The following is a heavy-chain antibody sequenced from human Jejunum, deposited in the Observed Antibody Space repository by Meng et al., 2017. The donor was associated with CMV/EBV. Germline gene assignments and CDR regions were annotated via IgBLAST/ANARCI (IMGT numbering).Heavy chain of an antibody. CDR3: ARDLYKYGTMSLSAMDV. V-gene: IGHV3-21*01. CDR1: FSSSS. D-gene: IGHD5-18*01. J-gene: IGHJ6*02. Sequence: FSSSSMSWVRQAPGKGLEWVASISGSSSYIYYAVSVRGRFTISRDAAKNSLYLQMNSLSAEDTAVYYCARDLYKYGTMSLSAMDVWGQGTTVTVSS. CDR2: ISGSSSYI.